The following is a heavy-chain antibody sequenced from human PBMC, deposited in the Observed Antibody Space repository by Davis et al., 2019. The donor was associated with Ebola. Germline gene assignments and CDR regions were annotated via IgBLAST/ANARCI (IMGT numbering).Heavy chain of an antibody. Sequence: GESLKISCTGPGFTFGDFAMHWVRQASGKGLEWVGRIRSKANSYATAYAASVKGRFTISRDDSKNTAYLQMNSLKTEDTAVYYCTRGFLEWLYLDGMDVWGKGTTVTVSS. CDR1: GFTFGDFA. J-gene: IGHJ6*04. CDR3: TRGFLEWLYLDGMDV. V-gene: IGHV3-73*01. D-gene: IGHD3-3*01. CDR2: IRSKANSYAT.